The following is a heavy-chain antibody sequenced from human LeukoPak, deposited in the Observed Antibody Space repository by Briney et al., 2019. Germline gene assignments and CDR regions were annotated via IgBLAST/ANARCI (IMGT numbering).Heavy chain of an antibody. Sequence: GGSLRLSCAASGFTVSSNYMSWVRQAPGKGLEWVSVIYSGGSTYYADSVKGRFTISRDNSKNTLYLQMNSLKAEDTAVFHCARDPFGSGSSWGQGTLVTVSS. CDR1: GFTVSSNY. CDR2: IYSGGST. CDR3: ARDPFGSGSS. V-gene: IGHV3-66*01. D-gene: IGHD3-10*01. J-gene: IGHJ4*02.